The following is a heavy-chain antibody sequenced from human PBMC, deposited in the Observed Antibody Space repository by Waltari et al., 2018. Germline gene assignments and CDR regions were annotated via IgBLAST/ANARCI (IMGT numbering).Heavy chain of an antibody. CDR3: ARHSPSDD. CDR1: GDSVSTYS. CDR2: IYNSEYT. J-gene: IGHJ4*02. V-gene: IGHV4-59*08. Sequence: QVQLQESGPGLVKPSETLSLTCTVSGDSVSTYSWSWIRQPPGKGLEWIGYIYNSEYTNYNPSLKSRVTISADTSKNQFSLKLRFVTAADTAVYYCARHSPSDDWGQGTLVTISS.